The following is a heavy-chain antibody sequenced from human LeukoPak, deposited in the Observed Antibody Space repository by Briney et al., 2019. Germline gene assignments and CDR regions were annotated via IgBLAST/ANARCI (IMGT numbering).Heavy chain of an antibody. D-gene: IGHD4-17*01. J-gene: IGHJ4*02. CDR3: AKETYGAVDY. V-gene: IGHV3-30-3*01. Sequence: PGRSLRLSCAASGFTFSSYAMHWVRQAPGKGLEWVAVISYDGSNKYYADSVKGRFTISRDNSKNTLYLQMNSLRAEDTAVYYCAKETYGAVDYWGQGTLVTVSS. CDR1: GFTFSSYA. CDR2: ISYDGSNK.